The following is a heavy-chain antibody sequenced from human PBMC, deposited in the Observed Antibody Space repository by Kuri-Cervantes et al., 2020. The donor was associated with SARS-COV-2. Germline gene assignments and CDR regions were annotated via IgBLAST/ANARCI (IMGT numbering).Heavy chain of an antibody. Sequence: LSLTCAASGFNFSRTDMHWVRQAPGKGLEWVAVIPHDGKNKKCIASGKGRFTISRDNSQNKLYLHMKSLRSEDTAMYYCAKDRVGVQDFWGQGTLVTVSS. J-gene: IGHJ4*02. CDR1: GFNFSRTD. CDR3: AKDRVGVQDF. D-gene: IGHD2-21*01. CDR2: IPHDGKNK. V-gene: IGHV3-30*18.